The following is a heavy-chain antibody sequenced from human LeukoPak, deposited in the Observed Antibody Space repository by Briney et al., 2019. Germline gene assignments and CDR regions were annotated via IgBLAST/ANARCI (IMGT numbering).Heavy chain of an antibody. CDR3: ARRGRNYYGSGDYFDC. Sequence: SETLSLTCTVSGGSISSYYWSWIRQPPGKGLEWIGYIYYSGSTNYIPSLKSRVTISIDTSKNQFSLKLSSVTAADTAVYYCARRGRNYYGSGDYFDCWGQGTLVTVSS. J-gene: IGHJ4*02. V-gene: IGHV4-59*08. CDR2: IYYSGST. CDR1: GGSISSYY. D-gene: IGHD3-10*01.